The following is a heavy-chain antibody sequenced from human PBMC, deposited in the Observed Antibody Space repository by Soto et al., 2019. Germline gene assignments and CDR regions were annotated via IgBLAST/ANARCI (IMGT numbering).Heavy chain of an antibody. CDR1: SGSIGTYF. CDR2: IYYSGTT. Sequence: QVQLRASGPGLVKPSETLSLTCTVSSGSIGTYFWSWIRQPPGKGLEWIGYIYYSGTTNYNPSLKSRVTIFLDTSKNQFSLRLSSVTAADTAVYYCARGRGGTYDAFDIWGQGTLVTVSS. D-gene: IGHD1-26*01. J-gene: IGHJ3*02. CDR3: ARGRGGTYDAFDI. V-gene: IGHV4-59*01.